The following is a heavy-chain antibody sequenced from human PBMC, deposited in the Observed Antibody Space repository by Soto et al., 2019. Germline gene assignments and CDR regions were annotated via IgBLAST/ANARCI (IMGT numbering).Heavy chain of an antibody. CDR1: GFILRDYY. CDR3: ARLTVTPNYAMDV. CDR2: ISSGGTYI. D-gene: IGHD4-17*01. V-gene: IGHV3-11*06. Sequence: GGTLRLSCAASGFILRDYYMTWIRQAPGKGLDYISYISSGGTYISYADSVKGRFTISRDNAKNSLFLQLNSLRAEDTGVYFCARLTVTPNYAMDVWGQGTPVTVYS. J-gene: IGHJ6*02.